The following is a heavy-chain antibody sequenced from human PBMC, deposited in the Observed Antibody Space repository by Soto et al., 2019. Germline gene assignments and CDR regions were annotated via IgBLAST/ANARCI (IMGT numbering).Heavy chain of an antibody. D-gene: IGHD3-22*01. Sequence: PGGSLRLSCAASGFTFSSYSMNWVRQAPGKGLEWVSSISSSSSYIYYADSVKGRFTISRDNAKNSLYLQMNSLRAEDTAVYYCALRGYYDSSGYYSTGYYGMDVWGQGTTVTVSS. J-gene: IGHJ6*02. CDR3: ALRGYYDSSGYYSTGYYGMDV. CDR1: GFTFSSYS. V-gene: IGHV3-21*01. CDR2: ISSSSSYI.